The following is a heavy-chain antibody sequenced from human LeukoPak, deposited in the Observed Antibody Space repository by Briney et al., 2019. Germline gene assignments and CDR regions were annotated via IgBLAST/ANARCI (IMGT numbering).Heavy chain of an antibody. CDR3: AKWGVDKGEWRHYVDY. D-gene: IGHD3-16*01. J-gene: IGHJ4*01. Sequence: GGSLRLSCATSGFTFSSNVMSWVRQAPGKGLEWVSGINYDGAYTNYADSVKGRFTISRDNSKSTLYMQMNGLRAEDTAIYYCAKWGVDKGEWRHYVDYWGHGTLVIVSS. CDR1: GFTFSSNV. CDR2: INYDGAYT. V-gene: IGHV3-23*01.